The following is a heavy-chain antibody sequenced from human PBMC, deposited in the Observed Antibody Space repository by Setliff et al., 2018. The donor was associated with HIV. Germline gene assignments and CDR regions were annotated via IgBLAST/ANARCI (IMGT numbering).Heavy chain of an antibody. V-gene: IGHV4-61*09. CDR2: IYTSGSTSGSA. CDR1: GGSISSGTYY. Sequence: ASETLSLTCTVSGGSISSGTYYWSWIRQPAGKGLEWIGHIYTSGSTSGSANYNPSLKSRVSIFVDTSRSRFSLNLRSVTAADTAVYYCARDESYGGGSLSHYMDVWGKGTTVTVSS. CDR3: ARDESYGGGSLSHYMDV. J-gene: IGHJ6*03. D-gene: IGHD2-15*01.